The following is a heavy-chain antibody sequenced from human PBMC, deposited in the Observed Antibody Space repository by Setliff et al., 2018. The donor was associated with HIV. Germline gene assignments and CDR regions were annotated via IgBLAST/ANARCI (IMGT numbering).Heavy chain of an antibody. J-gene: IGHJ5*02. Sequence: PSETLSLTCAVYDGSFSDYFWTWIRQRPGKGLEWIGDINHSGSTNYNPSLKSRVTMSVDASKNQFSLRMLSVTAADTAVYYCARDLPDLTGRSLGPWGQGTLVTVSS. CDR2: INHSGST. D-gene: IGHD7-27*01. CDR1: DGSFSDYF. V-gene: IGHV4-34*01. CDR3: ARDLPDLTGRSLGP.